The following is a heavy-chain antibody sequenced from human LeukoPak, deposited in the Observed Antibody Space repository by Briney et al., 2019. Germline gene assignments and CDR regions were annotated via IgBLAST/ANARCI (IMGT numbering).Heavy chain of an antibody. Sequence: GASVKVSCKASGGTFSSNAISWVRQAPGQGLEWMGGTIPVYGTTNYAQKFQGRVTITADESTGTVYMELNTLRSEDTAVYYCARDKGSGYDPKGGFDYWGQGTLVTVSP. CDR3: ARDKGSGYDPKGGFDY. V-gene: IGHV1-69*13. J-gene: IGHJ4*02. D-gene: IGHD5-12*01. CDR1: GGTFSSNA. CDR2: TIPVYGTT.